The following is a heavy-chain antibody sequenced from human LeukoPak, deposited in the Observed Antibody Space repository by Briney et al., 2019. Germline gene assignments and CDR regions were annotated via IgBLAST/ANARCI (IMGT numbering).Heavy chain of an antibody. CDR2: IYYSGST. V-gene: IGHV4-61*01. Sequence: PSETLSFTCTVSGGSVSSGSYYRSWIRQPPGKGLEWIGYIYYSGSTNYNPSLKSRVTISVDTSKNQFSLKLSSVTAADTAVYYCARDSLTGYYALDYWGQGTLVTVSS. CDR3: ARDSLTGYYALDY. CDR1: GGSVSSGSYY. J-gene: IGHJ4*02. D-gene: IGHD3-9*01.